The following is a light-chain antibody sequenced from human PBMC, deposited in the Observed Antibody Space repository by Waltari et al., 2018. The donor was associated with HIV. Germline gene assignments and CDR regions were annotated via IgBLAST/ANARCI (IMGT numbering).Light chain of an antibody. Sequence: QSALTQPPSASGSPGQSVTISCTGTSSDVGGYHYVSWYQQLPGRAPKLMIYDVTRRPSRVPDRFSGSNSGNTASLTVSWLQAEDEADYFCSSYSGSNTLVFGGGTKLTVL. CDR1: SSDVGGYHY. CDR2: DVT. CDR3: SSYSGSNTLV. J-gene: IGLJ2*01. V-gene: IGLV2-8*01.